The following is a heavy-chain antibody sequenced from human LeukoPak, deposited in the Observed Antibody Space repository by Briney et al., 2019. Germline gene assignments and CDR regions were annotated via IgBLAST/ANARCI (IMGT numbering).Heavy chain of an antibody. CDR3: AKEDTVPYGMDV. CDR2: ISWNSGSI. J-gene: IGHJ6*02. D-gene: IGHD5-18*01. CDR1: GFTFDDYA. V-gene: IGHV3-9*01. Sequence: GGSLRLSCAASGFTFDDYAMHWVRQAPGKGLEWVSGISWNSGSIGYADSVKGRFTISTDNAKNSLYLQMNSLRAEDTALYSCAKEDTVPYGMDVWGQGTPVTVSS.